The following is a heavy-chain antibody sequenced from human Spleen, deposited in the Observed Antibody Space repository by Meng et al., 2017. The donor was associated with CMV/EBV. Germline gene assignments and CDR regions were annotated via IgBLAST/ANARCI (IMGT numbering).Heavy chain of an antibody. CDR1: GYKFIGYY. V-gene: IGHV1-2*02. CDR3: AGGGDIVTTITQTLDY. J-gene: IGHJ4*02. D-gene: IGHD5-12*01. Sequence: ASVKVSCKASGYKFIGYYVHWARQAPGQGLEWMGWINPNSGGTNFAQKFQGRVTMTRDTSISTAYMELNRLTSDDTAVYYCAGGGDIVTTITQTLDYWGQGTLVTVSS. CDR2: INPNSGGT.